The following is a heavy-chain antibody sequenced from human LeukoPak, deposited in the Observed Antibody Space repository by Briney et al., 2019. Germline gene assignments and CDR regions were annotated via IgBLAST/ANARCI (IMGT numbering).Heavy chain of an antibody. J-gene: IGHJ6*02. CDR3: ARGSTGVYYYYGMDV. CDR2: IIPIFGTA. Sequence: SVKVSCKASGYTSTSYAMHWVRQAPGQGLEWMGGIIPIFGTANYAQKFKGRVTITADESTSTAYMELSSLRSEDTAVYYCARGSTGVYYYYGMDVWGQGTTVTVSS. V-gene: IGHV1-69*13. CDR1: GYTSTSYA. D-gene: IGHD7-27*01.